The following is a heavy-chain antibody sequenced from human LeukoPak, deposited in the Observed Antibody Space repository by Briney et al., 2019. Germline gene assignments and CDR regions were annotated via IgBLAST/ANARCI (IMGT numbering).Heavy chain of an antibody. Sequence: GGSLRHSCAASGFTFSSYWMSWVRQAPGKGLEWVANIKQDGSEKYYVDSVKGRFAISRDNAKNSLYLQMNSLRAEDTAVYYCARDLSFYGSSGSFDYWGQGTLVTVSS. J-gene: IGHJ4*02. CDR1: GFTFSSYW. D-gene: IGHD3-22*01. CDR3: ARDLSFYGSSGSFDY. V-gene: IGHV3-7*01. CDR2: IKQDGSEK.